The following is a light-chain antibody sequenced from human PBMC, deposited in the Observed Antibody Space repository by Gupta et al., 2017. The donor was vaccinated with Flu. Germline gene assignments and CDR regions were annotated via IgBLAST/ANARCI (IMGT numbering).Light chain of an antibody. CDR1: QSLLHSNGYNY. CDR3: IQSLQTPYT. CDR2: LGS. V-gene: IGKV2-28*01. Sequence: DIVMTQSPLSLPVTPGEPASISCRSSQSLLHSNGYNYLDWYLQKPGQSPQLLIYLGSNRASRVPDRFSGSGSGTDFTLKIRRVEAEDVGVYYCIQSLQTPYTFGQGTKLEIK. J-gene: IGKJ2*01.